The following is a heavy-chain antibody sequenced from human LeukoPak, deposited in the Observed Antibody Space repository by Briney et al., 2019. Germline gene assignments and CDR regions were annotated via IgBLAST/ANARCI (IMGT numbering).Heavy chain of an antibody. D-gene: IGHD6-13*01. Sequence: PGGSLRLSCAASGFTFNGYGMNWVRQAPGKGLVWVSRINSDGSSTSYADSVKGRFTISRDNAKNTLYLQMNSLRAEDTAVYYCARGGYRSWDAFDIWGQGTMVTVSS. CDR1: GFTFNGYG. CDR3: ARGGYRSWDAFDI. CDR2: INSDGSST. J-gene: IGHJ3*02. V-gene: IGHV3-74*01.